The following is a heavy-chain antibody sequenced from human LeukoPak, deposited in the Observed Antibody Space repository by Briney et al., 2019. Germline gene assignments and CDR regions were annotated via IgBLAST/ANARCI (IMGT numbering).Heavy chain of an antibody. Sequence: SETLSLTCTVSGGSISSYYWSWIRQPPGKGLEWIGYVYYSGSTNYNPSLKSRVTISVDTSKNQFSLKLSSVTAADTAVYFCARGSSPNYGFWSGYYGFDCWGQGTLVTVS. CDR3: ARGSSPNYGFWSGYYGFDC. J-gene: IGHJ4*02. CDR2: VYYSGST. CDR1: GGSISSYY. D-gene: IGHD3-3*01. V-gene: IGHV4-59*01.